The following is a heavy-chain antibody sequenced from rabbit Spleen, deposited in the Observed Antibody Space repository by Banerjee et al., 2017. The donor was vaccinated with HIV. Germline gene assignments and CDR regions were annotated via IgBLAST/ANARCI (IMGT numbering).Heavy chain of an antibody. J-gene: IGHJ6*01. CDR1: GIDFSSSYY. CDR3: ARSYGDYGYGVDL. D-gene: IGHD2-1*01. CDR2: IYGNSSGST. Sequence: QSLEESGGGLVKPGGTLTLTCKASGIDFSSSYYMCWVRQAPGKGLEWIACIYGNSSGSTWYATWAKGRFTISKTSSTTVTLQMTSLTAADTATYVCARSYGDYGYGVDLWGPGTLVTVS. V-gene: IGHV1S40*01.